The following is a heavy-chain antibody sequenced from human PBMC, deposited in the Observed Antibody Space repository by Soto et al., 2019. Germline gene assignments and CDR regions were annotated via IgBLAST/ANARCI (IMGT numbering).Heavy chain of an antibody. J-gene: IGHJ5*02. V-gene: IGHV3-23*01. Sequence: GGSLRLSCGGSGFRFSDYAMGWVRQAPGKGLEWVSAISGSGGSTYYADSVKGRFTISRDNSKNTLYLQMNSLRAEDTAVYYCAKVTSSGWYWFDPWGQGTLVTVSS. CDR3: AKVTSSGWYWFDP. CDR2: ISGSGGST. CDR1: GFRFSDYA. D-gene: IGHD6-19*01.